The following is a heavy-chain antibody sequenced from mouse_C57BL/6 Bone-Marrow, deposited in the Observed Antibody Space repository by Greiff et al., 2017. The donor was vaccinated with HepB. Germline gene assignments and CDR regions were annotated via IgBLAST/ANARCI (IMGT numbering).Heavy chain of an antibody. CDR2: IDPENGDT. D-gene: IGHD2-1*01. CDR1: GFNIKDDY. CDR3: TSYGNYHY. J-gene: IGHJ2*01. V-gene: IGHV14-4*01. Sequence: VQLKESGAELVRPGASVKLSCTASGFNIKDDYMHWVKQRPEQGLEWIGWIDPENGDTEYASKFQGKATITADTSSNTAYLQLSSLTSEDTAVYYCTSYGNYHYWGQGTTLTVSS.